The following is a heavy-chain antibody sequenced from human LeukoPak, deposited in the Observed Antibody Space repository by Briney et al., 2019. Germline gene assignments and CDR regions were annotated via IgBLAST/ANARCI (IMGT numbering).Heavy chain of an antibody. V-gene: IGHV4-59*08. D-gene: IGHD2-15*01. CDR3: ARGSRGTVVVAASAFDI. Sequence: SSETLSLTCTVSGGSISSYYWSWIRQPPGKGLEWIGYIHNSGSTNYNPSLKSRVTISVDTSKNQFSLKLSSVSAADTAVYYCARGSRGTVVVAASAFDIWGQGTFVTVSS. J-gene: IGHJ3*02. CDR2: IHNSGST. CDR1: GGSISSYY.